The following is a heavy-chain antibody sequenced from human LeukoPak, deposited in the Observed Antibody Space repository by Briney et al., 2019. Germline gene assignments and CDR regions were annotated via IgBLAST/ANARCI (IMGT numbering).Heavy chain of an antibody. CDR1: GFTFSSYA. V-gene: IGHV3-23*01. Sequence: GGSLRLSCAASGFTFSSYAMYWLRQAPGKGLVWVSGIFGCGGSTHYADSVKGRFTISRDNSKNAVYLQMNSLRAEETAVYYCAKSTTGYSSGRYPGWPVDYWGQGTLVTVSS. CDR3: AKSTTGYSSGRYPGWPVDY. J-gene: IGHJ4*02. CDR2: IFGCGGST. D-gene: IGHD6-19*01.